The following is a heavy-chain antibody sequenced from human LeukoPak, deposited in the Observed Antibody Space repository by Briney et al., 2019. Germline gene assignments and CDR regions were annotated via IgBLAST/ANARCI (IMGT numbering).Heavy chain of an antibody. CDR2: ISSSSSYI. Sequence: PGGSLRLSCAASGFTFSSYSMNCVRQAPGKGLEWVSSISSSSSYIYYADSVKGRFTISRDNAKNSLYLQMNSLRAEDTAVYYCAREVTSSSTLGGAFDIWGQGTMVTVSS. V-gene: IGHV3-21*01. J-gene: IGHJ3*02. CDR3: AREVTSSSTLGGAFDI. CDR1: GFTFSSYS. D-gene: IGHD6-13*01.